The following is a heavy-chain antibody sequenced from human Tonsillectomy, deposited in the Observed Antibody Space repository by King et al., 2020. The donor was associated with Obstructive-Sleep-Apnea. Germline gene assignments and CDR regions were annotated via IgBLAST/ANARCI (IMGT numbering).Heavy chain of an antibody. J-gene: IGHJ4*02. CDR1: GGSMSYYY. Sequence: HVQLQESGPGLVKPSETLSLTCTVSGGSMSYYYWSWIRQPPGKGLEWIGYIYYSGSTNYNPSLRSRVTISVDTSKNQFSLKLSSVTAADTAVYYCARGGYLDSWGQGTLVTVSS. D-gene: IGHD2-15*01. CDR3: ARGGYLDS. CDR2: IYYSGST. V-gene: IGHV4-59*01.